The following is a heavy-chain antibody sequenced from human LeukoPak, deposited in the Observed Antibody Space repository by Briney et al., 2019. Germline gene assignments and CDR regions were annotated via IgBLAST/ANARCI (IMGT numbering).Heavy chain of an antibody. CDR1: GGSISSSSYY. Sequence: SETLSLTCTVSGGSISSSSYYWGWIRQPPGRGLEWIGSIYYSGSTYYNPSLKSRVTISVDTSKNQFSLKLRSVTAADTAVYYCARRGIAAAGAFDYWGQGTLVTVSS. CDR3: ARRGIAAAGAFDY. CDR2: IYYSGST. D-gene: IGHD6-13*01. V-gene: IGHV4-39*01. J-gene: IGHJ4*02.